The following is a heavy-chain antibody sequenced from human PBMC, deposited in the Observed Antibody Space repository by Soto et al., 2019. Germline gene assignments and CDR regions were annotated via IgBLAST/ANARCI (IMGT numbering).Heavy chain of an antibody. J-gene: IGHJ6*02. V-gene: IGHV5-51*01. CDR3: ARLLSFPYDFYYYYGMDV. CDR1: GYSFTSYW. D-gene: IGHD3-3*01. CDR2: IYPGDSDT. Sequence: GESLKISCKGSGYSFTSYWIGWVRQMPGKGLEWMGIIYPGDSDTRYSPSFQGQVTISADKSISTAYLQWSSLKASDTAMYYCARLLSFPYDFYYYYGMDVWGQGTTVTV.